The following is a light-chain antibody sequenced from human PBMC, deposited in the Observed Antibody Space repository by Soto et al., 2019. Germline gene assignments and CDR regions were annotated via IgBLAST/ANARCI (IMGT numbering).Light chain of an antibody. J-gene: IGKJ2*01. CDR3: QQYGSSISYT. Sequence: VLTQSPGTLSLSPGERATLSCRASQTVSNNYLAWYQQKPGQAPRLLIYGASSMATGIPDRFSGSGSGTDFTLTISRLEPEDFAVYYCQQYGSSISYTFGQGTKLEIK. V-gene: IGKV3-20*01. CDR2: GAS. CDR1: QTVSNNY.